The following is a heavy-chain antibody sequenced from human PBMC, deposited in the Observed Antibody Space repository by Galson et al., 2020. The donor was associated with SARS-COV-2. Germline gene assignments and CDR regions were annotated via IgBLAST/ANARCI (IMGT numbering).Heavy chain of an antibody. CDR1: GYSFTNYW. CDR3: ARLDIDSHKYSMDV. CDR2: IDPSDSYL. D-gene: IGHD1-1*01. Sequence: HGESLKISCKGSGYSFTNYWINWVRQMPGKGLEWMGTIDPSDSYLIYSPSFQGHVTISADKSISTAYLQWSSLKASDTAMYYCARLDIDSHKYSMDVWGKGTAVTVSS. J-gene: IGHJ6*03. V-gene: IGHV5-10-1*01.